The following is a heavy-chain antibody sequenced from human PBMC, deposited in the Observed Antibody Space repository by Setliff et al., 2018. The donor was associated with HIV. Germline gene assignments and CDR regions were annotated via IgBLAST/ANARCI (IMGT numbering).Heavy chain of an antibody. CDR2: IHYSGNA. Sequence: SETLSLTCTVSGGSISSSSYFWGWIRQPPGKGLEWIATIHYSGNAYYNPSLKSRVTISVDTSKNQFSLKLSSVTAADTAVYYCARAFSGNYYGGVDYWGQGTLVTVSS. J-gene: IGHJ4*02. V-gene: IGHV4-39*07. CDR3: ARAFSGNYYGGVDY. CDR1: GGSISSSSYF. D-gene: IGHD1-26*01.